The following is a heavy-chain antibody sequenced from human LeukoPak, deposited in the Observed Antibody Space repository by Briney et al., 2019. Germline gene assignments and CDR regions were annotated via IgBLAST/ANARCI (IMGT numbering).Heavy chain of an antibody. Sequence: SETLSLTCAVYGGSFSGYYWSWIRQPPGKGLEWIGEINHSGSTNYNPSLKSRVTISVDTSKNQFSLKLRSVTAADTAVYYCARVKIYSGDYGLFDYWGQGTLVTVSS. V-gene: IGHV4-34*01. CDR1: GGSFSGYY. D-gene: IGHD4-17*01. J-gene: IGHJ4*02. CDR3: ARVKIYSGDYGLFDY. CDR2: INHSGST.